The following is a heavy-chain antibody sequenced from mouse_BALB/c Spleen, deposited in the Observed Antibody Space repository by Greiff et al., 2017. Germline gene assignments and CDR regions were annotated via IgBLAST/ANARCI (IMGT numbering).Heavy chain of an antibody. D-gene: IGHD2-1*01. CDR1: GFTFSSYG. CDR2: ISSGGSYT. Sequence: EVKLQESGGDLVKPGGSLKLSCAASGFTFSSYGMSWVRQTPDKRLEWVATISSGGSYTYYPDSVKGRFTISRDNAKNTLYLQMSSLKSEDTAMYYCARLGDGNYGGTMDYWGQGTSVTVSS. CDR3: ARLGDGNYGGTMDY. J-gene: IGHJ4*01. V-gene: IGHV5-6*01.